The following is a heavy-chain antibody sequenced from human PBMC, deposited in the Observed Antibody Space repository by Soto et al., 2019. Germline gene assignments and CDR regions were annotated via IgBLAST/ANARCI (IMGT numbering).Heavy chain of an antibody. CDR2: ISGSGGST. J-gene: IGHJ3*02. CDR3: AKVGWSGGSCYANDAFEI. CDR1: GFTFSSYA. D-gene: IGHD2-15*01. Sequence: EVQLLESGGGLVQPGGSLRLSCAASGFTFSSYAMSWVRQAPGKGLEWVSAISGSGGSTYYADSVKGRFTISRDNSKNTLYQQSICLRAEATAVYYCAKVGWSGGSCYANDAFEIWGQGTMVTVSS. V-gene: IGHV3-23*01.